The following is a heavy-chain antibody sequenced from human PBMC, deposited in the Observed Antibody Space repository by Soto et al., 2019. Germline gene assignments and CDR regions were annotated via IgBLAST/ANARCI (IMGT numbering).Heavy chain of an antibody. J-gene: IGHJ6*02. Sequence: PGESLKISCKGSGYSFTSYWISWVRQMPGKGLEWMGRIDPSDSYTNYSPSFQGHVTISADKSIGTAYLQWSSLKASDTAMYYCAMPSYYYYGMDVWGQGTTVTVSS. CDR1: GYSFTSYW. CDR3: AMPSYYYYGMDV. V-gene: IGHV5-10-1*01. CDR2: IDPSDSYT.